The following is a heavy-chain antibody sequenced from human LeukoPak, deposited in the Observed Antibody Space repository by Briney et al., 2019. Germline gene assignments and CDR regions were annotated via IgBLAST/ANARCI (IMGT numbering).Heavy chain of an antibody. V-gene: IGHV1-46*01. D-gene: IGHD5-18*01. CDR1: GYTFTSYY. CDR2: INPSGGST. Sequence: ASVKVSCKSSGYTFTSYYMHRVRQAPGQGIELMGIINPSGGSTSYAQKFQGRVTMTRDTATSTVYMELSSLRSEDTAVYYCAREPRGDTAMVKSAFDIWGQGTMVTVSS. J-gene: IGHJ3*02. CDR3: AREPRGDTAMVKSAFDI.